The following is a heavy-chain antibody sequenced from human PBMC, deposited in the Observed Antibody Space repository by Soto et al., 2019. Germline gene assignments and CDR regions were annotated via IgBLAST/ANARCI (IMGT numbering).Heavy chain of an antibody. CDR1: GFTFSRYS. J-gene: IGHJ6*02. D-gene: IGHD2-2*01. V-gene: IGHV3-21*01. CDR3: ARDLSSCSSARCYSFYYGMDV. Sequence: GGSLRLSRAASGFTFSRYSMNWVRQAPGKGLEWVSSISSTTNYIYYAASMKGRFTVSRDNAKNSVYLDMNSLSAEDTAVYYCARDLSSCSSARCYSFYYGMDVWGRGTTVTVSS. CDR2: ISSTTNYI.